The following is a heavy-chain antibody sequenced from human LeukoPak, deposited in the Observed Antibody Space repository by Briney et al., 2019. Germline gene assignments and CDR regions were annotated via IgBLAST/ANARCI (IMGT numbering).Heavy chain of an antibody. CDR1: GGSISSGSNY. Sequence: SETLSLTCTVSGGSISSGSNYWSWIRQPAGKGLEWIGRIFTSGSTNYNPSLKSRVTISVDTSKNQFFLKLSSVTAADTAVYYCARFLRADYDFWSLGGGAFDIWGQGTMVTVSS. V-gene: IGHV4-61*02. D-gene: IGHD3-3*01. CDR2: IFTSGST. J-gene: IGHJ3*02. CDR3: ARFLRADYDFWSLGGGAFDI.